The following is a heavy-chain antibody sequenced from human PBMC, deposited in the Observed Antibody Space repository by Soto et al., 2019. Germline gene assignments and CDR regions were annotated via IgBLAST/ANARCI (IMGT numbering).Heavy chain of an antibody. CDR3: STRAYDTNGYYRFDP. D-gene: IGHD3-22*01. CDR1: GGSFSGHS. V-gene: IGHV4-34*01. J-gene: IGHJ5*01. CDR2: INHSGRV. Sequence: ETLSLTCAVYGGSFSGHSWTWIRPSPGKGLEWIGDINHSGRVNYSPSLKSRVTISLDTSKNQFSLTLSAVTAADTAMYYCSTRAYDTNGYYRFDPWGQGTLVTVSS.